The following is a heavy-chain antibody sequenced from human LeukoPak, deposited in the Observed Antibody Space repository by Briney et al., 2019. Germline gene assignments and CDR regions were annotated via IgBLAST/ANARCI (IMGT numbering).Heavy chain of an antibody. CDR2: IYYSGST. D-gene: IGHD3-10*01. V-gene: IGHV4-31*03. J-gene: IGHJ5*02. CDR3: ARGGVNYKIAGP. Sequence: PSETLSLTCTVSGGSISSGGYYWSWIRQHPGKGLEWIGYIYYSGSTYYNPSLKSRVTISVDTSKNQFSLKPSSVTAADTAVYYCARGGVNYKIAGPWGQGALVTVSS. CDR1: GGSISSGGYY.